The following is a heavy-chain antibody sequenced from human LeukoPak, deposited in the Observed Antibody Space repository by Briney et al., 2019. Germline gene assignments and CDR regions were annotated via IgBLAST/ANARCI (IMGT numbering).Heavy chain of an antibody. D-gene: IGHD4-17*01. CDR3: AKAGVTKDLYY. CDR2: ISGSGGST. CDR1: GFTFSSYA. V-gene: IGHV3-23*01. Sequence: PAGGSLRLSCAASGFTFSSYAMSWVRQAPGKGLEWVSAISGSGGSTYYGDSVKGRVPISRDNSKNTLYLQMNSLRAEDTAVYYCAKAGVTKDLYYWGQGTLVTVSS. J-gene: IGHJ4*02.